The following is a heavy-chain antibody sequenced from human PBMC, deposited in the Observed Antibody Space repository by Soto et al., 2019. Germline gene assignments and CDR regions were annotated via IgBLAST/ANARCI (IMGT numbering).Heavy chain of an antibody. CDR2: IRSKAYGGTT. CDR3: TRGVVPAATGGYYYYYYMDV. V-gene: IGHV3-49*03. J-gene: IGHJ6*03. D-gene: IGHD2-2*01. CDR1: GFTFGDYA. Sequence: ESGGGLVQPGRSLRLSCTASGFTFGDYAMSWFRQAPGKGLEWVGFIRSKAYGGTTEYAASVKGRFTISRDDSKSIAYLQMNSLKTEDTAVYYCTRGVVPAATGGYYYYYYMDVWGKGTTVTVSS.